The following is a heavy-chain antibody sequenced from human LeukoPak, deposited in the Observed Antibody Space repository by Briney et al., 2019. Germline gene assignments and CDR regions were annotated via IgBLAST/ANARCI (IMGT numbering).Heavy chain of an antibody. D-gene: IGHD1-26*01. CDR2: INKDGSAT. J-gene: IGHJ6*02. CDR1: GFTFDAYA. CDR3: ATWAFYHSLDV. V-gene: IGHV3-43*02. Sequence: GGSLRLSCAASGFTFDAYAMHWVRQAPGKGLEWVSLINKDGSATYYADSVKGRFTISGDNSKNSLYLQMNSLRSEDTALYYCATWAFYHSLDVWGQGTTVTVSS.